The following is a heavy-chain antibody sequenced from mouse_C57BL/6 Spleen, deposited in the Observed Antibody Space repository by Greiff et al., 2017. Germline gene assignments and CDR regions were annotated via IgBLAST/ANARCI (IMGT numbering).Heavy chain of an antibody. CDR1: GYSFTGYY. J-gene: IGHJ3*01. V-gene: IGHV1-42*01. D-gene: IGHD2-4*01. CDR3: ARGGYYDYPLAY. Sequence: EVQLQQSGPELVKPGASVKISCKASGYSFTGYYMNWVKQSPEKSLEWIGEINPSTGGTTYNQKFKAKATLTVDKSSSSTYMQLKRLTSEDSAVYYCARGGYYDYPLAYWGQGTLVTVSA. CDR2: INPSTGGT.